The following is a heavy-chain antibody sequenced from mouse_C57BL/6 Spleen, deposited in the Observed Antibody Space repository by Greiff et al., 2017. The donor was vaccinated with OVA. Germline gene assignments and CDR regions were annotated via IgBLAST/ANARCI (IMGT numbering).Heavy chain of an antibody. D-gene: IGHD2-2*01. CDR2: ISDGGSYT. Sequence: EVKLMESGGGLVKPGGSLKLSCAASGFTFSSYAMSWVRQTPEKRLEWVATISDGGSYTYYPDNVKGRFTISRDNAKNHLYLQMSHLKSEDTAMYYCARAGYYVYDVGSFDYWGQGTTLTVSS. CDR1: GFTFSSYA. V-gene: IGHV5-4*03. CDR3: ARAGYYVYDVGSFDY. J-gene: IGHJ2*01.